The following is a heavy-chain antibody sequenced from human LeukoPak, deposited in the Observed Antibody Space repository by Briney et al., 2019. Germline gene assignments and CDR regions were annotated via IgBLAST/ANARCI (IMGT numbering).Heavy chain of an antibody. CDR2: IYYSGST. D-gene: IGHD6-19*01. CDR1: GGSISSYY. J-gene: IGHJ4*02. Sequence: SETLSLTCTVSGGSISSYYWSWIRQPPGKGLEWIGYIYYSGSTNYNPSLKSRVTISVDTSKNQFSLKLSSVTAADTAVYYCARVTSSGWYQVDYWGQGTLVTVSS. V-gene: IGHV4-59*01. CDR3: ARVTSSGWYQVDY.